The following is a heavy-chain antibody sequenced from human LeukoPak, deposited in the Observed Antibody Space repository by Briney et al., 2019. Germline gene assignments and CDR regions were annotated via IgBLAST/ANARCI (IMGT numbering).Heavy chain of an antibody. V-gene: IGHV1-2*02. CDR3: ARILYYYGSGSPH. CDR1: GYTFTGYY. D-gene: IGHD3-10*01. CDR2: INPNSGGT. Sequence: ASVKVSCKASGYTFTGYYMHWVRQAPGQGLEWMGWINPNSGGTNYAQKFQGRVTMTRDTPISTAYMELSRLRSDDTAVYYCARILYYYGSGSPHWGQGTLVTVSS. J-gene: IGHJ4*02.